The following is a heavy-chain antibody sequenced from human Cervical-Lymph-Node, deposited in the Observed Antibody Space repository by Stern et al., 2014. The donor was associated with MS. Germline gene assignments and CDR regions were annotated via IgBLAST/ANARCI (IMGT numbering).Heavy chain of an antibody. CDR2: INRDGSTT. Sequence: EVQLVESGGGLVQPGGSLRLSCAASGFTFSNSWMHWVRQAPGQGLVWVSRINRDGSTTTYADSVKGRFTISRDNAKNTLYLQMSSLRAEDTAVYYGTILSGPFDHWGQGTLVTVSS. CDR1: GFTFSNSW. D-gene: IGHD3-10*01. J-gene: IGHJ4*02. V-gene: IGHV3-74*02. CDR3: TILSGPFDH.